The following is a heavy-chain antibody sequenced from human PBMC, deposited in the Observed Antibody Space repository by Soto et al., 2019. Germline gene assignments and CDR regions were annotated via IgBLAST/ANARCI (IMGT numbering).Heavy chain of an antibody. CDR1: GGSISSYY. CDR3: ARLVVVAATSPWFDP. Sequence: QVQLQESGPGLVKPSETLSLTCTVSGGSISSYYWSWIRQAPGKGLEWIGYIYNSERTNYNPSLKRRVTISVDTSKNQFSLKLSSLTAADTAVYYCARLVVVAATSPWFDPWGQGTLVTVSS. V-gene: IGHV4-59*01. D-gene: IGHD2-15*01. J-gene: IGHJ5*02. CDR2: IYNSERT.